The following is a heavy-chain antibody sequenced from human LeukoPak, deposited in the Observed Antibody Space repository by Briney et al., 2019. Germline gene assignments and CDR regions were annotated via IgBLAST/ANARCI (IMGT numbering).Heavy chain of an antibody. Sequence: PSETLSLTCTVSGGSISSGSYYWSWIRQPPGKGLEWIGYIYYSGSTNYNPSLKSRVTISVDTSKNQFSLKLSSVTAADTAVYYCARLGSGSYYFYYYYYMDVWGKGTTVTVSS. CDR3: ARLGSGSYYFYYYYYMDV. J-gene: IGHJ6*03. V-gene: IGHV4-61*01. CDR2: IYYSGST. CDR1: GGSISSGSYY. D-gene: IGHD3-10*01.